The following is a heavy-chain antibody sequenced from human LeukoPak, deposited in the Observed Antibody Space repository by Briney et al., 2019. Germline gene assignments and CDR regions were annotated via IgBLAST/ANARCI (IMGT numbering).Heavy chain of an antibody. CDR3: ARGDYYDRSGYYTDAFDV. V-gene: IGHV3-7*01. D-gene: IGHD3-22*01. CDR1: GFTFNSYW. Sequence: GESLRLSCAASGFTFNSYWMSWVRQAPGKGLEWVANIKQDGSEKYYVDSAKGRFTISRDNAKNSLYLQMNSLRAEDTAVYYCARGDYYDRSGYYTDAFDVWGQGTMVTVSS. CDR2: IKQDGSEK. J-gene: IGHJ3*01.